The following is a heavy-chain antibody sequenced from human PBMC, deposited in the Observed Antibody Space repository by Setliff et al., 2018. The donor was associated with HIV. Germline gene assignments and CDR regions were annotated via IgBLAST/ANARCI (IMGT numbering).Heavy chain of an antibody. CDR3: AGGYYNFNWFDP. D-gene: IGHD3-3*01. CDR2: ISYDGTNK. Sequence: PGGSLRLSCAASGFTFSTSAMHWVRQAPGKGLEWVAVISYDGTNKYYTDSVKGRFAISRDNSKNTLYLQMNSLRADDTAVYYCAGGYYNFNWFDPWGQGTLVTVSS. CDR1: GFTFSTSA. V-gene: IGHV3-30*09. J-gene: IGHJ5*02.